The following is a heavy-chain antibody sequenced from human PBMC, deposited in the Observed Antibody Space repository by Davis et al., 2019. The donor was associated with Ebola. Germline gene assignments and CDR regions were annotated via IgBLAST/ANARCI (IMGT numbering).Heavy chain of an antibody. CDR2: IKQDGSTK. V-gene: IGHV3-7*03. CDR3: AREGTIRGSYYMN. Sequence: GESLKISCTASGFTFSNYWMNWVRQAPGKGLEWVANIKQDGSTKYYVDSVKGRFTISRDNAKNSLYLQMNSLRAEDTAVYYCAREGTIRGSYYMNWGQGTLVTVSS. J-gene: IGHJ4*02. CDR1: GFTFSNYW. D-gene: IGHD1-26*01.